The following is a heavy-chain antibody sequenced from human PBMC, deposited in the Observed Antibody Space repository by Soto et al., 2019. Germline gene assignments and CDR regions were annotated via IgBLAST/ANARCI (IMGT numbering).Heavy chain of an antibody. CDR1: GFTFSSYW. Sequence: PGGSLRLSCAASGFTFSSYWMHWVRQAPGKGLVWVSRINSDGSSTSYADSVKGRFTISRDNAKNTLYLQMNSLRAEDTAVYYCARVRVPDYYDFWSGPPDYWGQGTLVTVSS. CDR3: ARVRVPDYYDFWSGPPDY. V-gene: IGHV3-74*01. D-gene: IGHD3-3*01. J-gene: IGHJ4*02. CDR2: INSDGSST.